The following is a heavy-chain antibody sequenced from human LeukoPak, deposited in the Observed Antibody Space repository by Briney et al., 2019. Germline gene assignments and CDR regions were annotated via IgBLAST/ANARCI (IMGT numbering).Heavy chain of an antibody. CDR2: ISGGGENT. J-gene: IGHJ4*02. CDR3: AKISWDGRGTFY. V-gene: IGHV3-23*01. CDR1: GFTFSTYS. Sequence: QPGGSLRLSCAASGFTFSTYSMSWVRQAPGKGLEWVSAISGGGENTYYADSVKGRFTISRDNSKDTLSLQMNSLRAEDTAVYYCAKISWDGRGTFYWGQGTLVTVSS. D-gene: IGHD2-15*01.